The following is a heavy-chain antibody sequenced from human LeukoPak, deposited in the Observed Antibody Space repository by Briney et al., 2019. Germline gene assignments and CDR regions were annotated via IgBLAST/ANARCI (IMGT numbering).Heavy chain of an antibody. CDR2: ISSSGSTI. D-gene: IGHD3-22*01. CDR3: ARSRYYDSSGYGY. Sequence: GGSLRLSCAASGFTFSSYEMNWVRQAPGKGLEWVSYISSSGSTIYYADSVKGRFTISRDNAKNSLYLQMNSLRAEDTAVYYCARSRYYDSSGYGYWGQGTLVTVSS. J-gene: IGHJ4*02. V-gene: IGHV3-48*03. CDR1: GFTFSSYE.